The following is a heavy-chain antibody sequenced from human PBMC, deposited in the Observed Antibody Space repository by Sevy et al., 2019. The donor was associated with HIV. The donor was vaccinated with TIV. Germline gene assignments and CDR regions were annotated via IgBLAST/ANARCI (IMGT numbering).Heavy chain of an antibody. V-gene: IGHV3-21*01. CDR3: VRVGGVTDKHYYKFGMDV. CDR1: GPDFSSNS. CDR2: ITPSSTHI. D-gene: IGHD2-21*02. Sequence: EGSLRLSCASSGPDFSSNSMHWVLQAPGKELEWVSSITPSSTHIYYAESVRGRFIISRDNAKNTCYLQMNRLGAEHTGMYYGVRVGGVTDKHYYKFGMDVWGQGTTVTVSS. J-gene: IGHJ6*02.